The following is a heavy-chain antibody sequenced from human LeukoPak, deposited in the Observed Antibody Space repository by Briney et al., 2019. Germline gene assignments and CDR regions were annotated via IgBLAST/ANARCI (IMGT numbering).Heavy chain of an antibody. D-gene: IGHD3-3*01. CDR1: GYSISSGYY. Sequence: PSETLSLTCAVSGYSISSGYYWGWIRQPPGKGLEWIGSIYHSGSTYYNPSLKSRVTISVDTSKNQFSLKLSSVTAADTAVYYCASRKRFLERYPTGGDYIDVWGKGTTVTVSS. CDR2: IYHSGST. V-gene: IGHV4-38-2*01. J-gene: IGHJ6*03. CDR3: ASRKRFLERYPTGGDYIDV.